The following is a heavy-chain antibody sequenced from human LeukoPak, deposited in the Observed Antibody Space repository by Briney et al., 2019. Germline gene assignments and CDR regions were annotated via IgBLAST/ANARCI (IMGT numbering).Heavy chain of an antibody. J-gene: IGHJ4*02. V-gene: IGHV1-2*02. CDR2: INPNSGGT. CDR1: GYTFTGYY. CDR3: ARAMTTVTTAGWY. D-gene: IGHD4-17*01. Sequence: ASVKDSCKASGYTFTGYYMHWVRQAPGQGLEWMGWINPNSGGTNYAQKFQGRVTMTRDTSISTAYMELSRLRSDDTAVYYCARAMTTVTTAGWYWGQGTLVTVSS.